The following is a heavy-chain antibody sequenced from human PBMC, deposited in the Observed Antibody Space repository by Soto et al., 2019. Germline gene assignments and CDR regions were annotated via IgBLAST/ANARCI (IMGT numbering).Heavy chain of an antibody. J-gene: IGHJ4*02. CDR3: ARLPPPYHYDRSSPFAY. V-gene: IGHV4-59*08. Sequence: PSETLSLTCTVSGGSISSYDWNWIRQPPGKGLEWIGYIYYTGHTYYNPSLESRVTISVDTSKKQFSLKLSSVPAAATGVYYCARLPPPYHYDRSSPFAYWGRGTLVTVSS. D-gene: IGHD3-22*01. CDR2: IYYTGHT. CDR1: GGSISSYD.